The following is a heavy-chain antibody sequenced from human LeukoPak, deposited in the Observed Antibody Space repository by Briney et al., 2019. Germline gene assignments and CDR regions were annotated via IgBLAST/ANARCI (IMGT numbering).Heavy chain of an antibody. J-gene: IGHJ4*02. CDR2: IYSGGST. V-gene: IGHV3-53*01. CDR3: ARGGGWLQFFDY. Sequence: AGGSLRLSCAAPGFTVSSNYMSWVRQAPGKGLEWVSVIYSGGSTYYADSVKGRFTISRDNSKNTLYLQMNSLRAEDTAVYYCARGGGWLQFFDYWGQGTLVTVSS. CDR1: GFTVSSNY. D-gene: IGHD5-24*01.